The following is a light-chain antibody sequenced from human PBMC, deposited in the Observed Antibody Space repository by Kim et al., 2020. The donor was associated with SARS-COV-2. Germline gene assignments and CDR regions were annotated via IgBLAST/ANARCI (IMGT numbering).Light chain of an antibody. CDR3: SSCAGTNNLI. Sequence: QSALTQPPSASGSPGQSVTISCTGTSSDVGGDNYVSWYQQHPGKAPKLMIYDVSKRPSGVPDRFSGSKSGNSASLTVSGLQADDEADYYCSSCAGTNNLIFGGGTQLTVL. J-gene: IGLJ2*01. CDR2: DVS. CDR1: SSDVGGDNY. V-gene: IGLV2-8*01.